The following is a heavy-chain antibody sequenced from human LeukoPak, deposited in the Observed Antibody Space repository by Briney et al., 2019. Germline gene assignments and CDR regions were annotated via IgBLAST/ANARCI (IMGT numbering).Heavy chain of an antibody. Sequence: GGSLRLSCTASGLTFSSYWMHWVRQAPGKGPVWVSRINGDGTRTSYADSVKGRFTISRDNAKNTLYVQMNSLRVDDTAVYYCVRGGFYYWGHGTLVTVSS. CDR2: INGDGTRT. J-gene: IGHJ4*01. V-gene: IGHV3-74*01. CDR3: VRGGFYY. CDR1: GLTFSSYW.